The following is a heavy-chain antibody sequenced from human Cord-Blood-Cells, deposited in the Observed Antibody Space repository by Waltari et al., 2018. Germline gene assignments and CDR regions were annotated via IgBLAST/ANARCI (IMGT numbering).Heavy chain of an antibody. D-gene: IGHD3-3*01. Sequence: QGLEWMGGIIPIFGTANYAQKFQGRVTITADESMSTAYMELSSLRSEDTAVYYCARGLYYDFWSGLYYFDYWGQGTLVTVSS. V-gene: IGHV1-69*01. J-gene: IGHJ4*02. CDR3: ARGLYYDFWSGLYYFDY. CDR2: IIPIFGTA.